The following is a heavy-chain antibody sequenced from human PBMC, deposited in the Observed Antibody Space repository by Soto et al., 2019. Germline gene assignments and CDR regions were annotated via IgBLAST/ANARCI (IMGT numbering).Heavy chain of an antibody. J-gene: IGHJ6*02. V-gene: IGHV2-5*02. CDR2: IYWDDDK. D-gene: IGHD5-18*01. CDR3: AHSGYSYGYYYYYGMDV. Sequence: QITLKESGPTLVKPTQTLTLTCTFSGFSLSTSGVGVGWIRQPPGKALEWLALIYWDDDKRYSPSLKSRLTITKDTSKNQVVLTMTNMDPVDTATYYCAHSGYSYGYYYYYGMDVWGQGTTVTVSS. CDR1: GFSLSTSGVG.